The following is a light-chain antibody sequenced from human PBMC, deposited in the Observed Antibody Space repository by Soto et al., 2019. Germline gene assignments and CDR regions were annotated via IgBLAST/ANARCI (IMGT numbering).Light chain of an antibody. CDR2: GAS. Sequence: EIVLTQSPGTLSLSPGERATLSCRASQTVSSVHLAWYQQKPGQAPRLFIYGASSRATGIPDRFSGSGSGTDFTLTISSLEPEDCAVYYCQQYDNSVWTFXQGTKGDIK. CDR3: QQYDNSVWT. CDR1: QTVSSVH. V-gene: IGKV3-20*01. J-gene: IGKJ1*01.